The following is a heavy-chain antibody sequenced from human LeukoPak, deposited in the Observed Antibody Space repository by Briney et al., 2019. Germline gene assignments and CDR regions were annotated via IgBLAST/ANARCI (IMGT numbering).Heavy chain of an antibody. CDR3: ARPHLGADNYWYFDL. CDR2: IKHRGRN. Sequence: PSETLSLTCAVYGGSFSDYYWTWLRQPPGRGLEWIGEIKHRGRNNYSPSLTSRLNISVDTSKNQFSLKLSSVAAADTAVYYCARPHLGADNYWYFDLWGRGTLVTVSS. CDR1: GGSFSDYY. J-gene: IGHJ2*01. D-gene: IGHD1-26*01. V-gene: IGHV4-34*01.